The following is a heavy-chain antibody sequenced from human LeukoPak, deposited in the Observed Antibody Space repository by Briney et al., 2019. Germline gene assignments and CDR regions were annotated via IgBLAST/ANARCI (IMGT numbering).Heavy chain of an antibody. CDR3: ATQSVAGYFDY. CDR1: GFTFSSYS. Sequence: GGSLRLSWAASGFTFSSYSMNWVRQAPGKGLEWVSSISSSSSYIYYADSVKGRFTISRDNAKNSLYLQMNSLRAEDTAVYYCATQSVAGYFDYWGQGTLVTVSS. D-gene: IGHD6-19*01. CDR2: ISSSSSYI. V-gene: IGHV3-21*01. J-gene: IGHJ4*02.